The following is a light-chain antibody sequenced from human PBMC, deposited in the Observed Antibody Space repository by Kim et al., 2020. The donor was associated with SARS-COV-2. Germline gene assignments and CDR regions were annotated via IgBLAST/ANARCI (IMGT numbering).Light chain of an antibody. CDR3: HSRDRAGDQI. CDR2: GGE. CDR1: SLRNSF. J-gene: IGLJ6*01. V-gene: IGLV3-19*01. Sequence: SSELTQDPTVSVALGQTVRITCQGDSLRNSFPNWYLQRPGQAPLLIIYGGEKRPLGMSDRFSGSRSGDTASLTITGAQAGDEGDYFCHSRDRAGDQIFGS.